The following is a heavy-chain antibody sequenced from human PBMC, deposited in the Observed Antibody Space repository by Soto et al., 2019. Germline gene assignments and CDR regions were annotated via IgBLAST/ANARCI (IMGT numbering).Heavy chain of an antibody. CDR1: GGTVRSYA. CDR2: IIPIFGTA. J-gene: IGHJ4*02. V-gene: IGHV1-69*12. D-gene: IGHD4-4*01. CDR3: ARDGGVYDSSHFDY. Sequence: QVQLVQSGAEVKKPGSSVKVSCKASGGTVRSYAISWVRQAPGQGLEWMGGIIPIFGTANYAQEFQGRVTITADEYTSTAYMELSSRRSEDTAVYYCARDGGVYDSSHFDYWGQGTLVTVSS.